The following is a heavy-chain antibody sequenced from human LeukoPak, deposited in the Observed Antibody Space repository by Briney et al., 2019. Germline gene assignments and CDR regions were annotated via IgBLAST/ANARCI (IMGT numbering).Heavy chain of an antibody. J-gene: IGHJ6*03. Sequence: SQTLSLTCALSGDIVSSNSAAWTWIRQSPSRGLEWLGRTYYRSKWYNDYEVSVQSRITINPDTSKNQFSLQLNSVTPEDTAVYYCARGRVTTIANYYYYYIDVWGKGTTVTVSS. V-gene: IGHV6-1*01. CDR1: GDIVSSNSAA. CDR3: ARGRVTTIANYYYYYIDV. D-gene: IGHD4-17*01. CDR2: TYYRSKWYN.